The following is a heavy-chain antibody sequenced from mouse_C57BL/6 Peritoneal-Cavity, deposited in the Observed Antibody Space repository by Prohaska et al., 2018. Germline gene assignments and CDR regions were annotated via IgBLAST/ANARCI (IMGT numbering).Heavy chain of an antibody. CDR1: GYSITSGYY. J-gene: IGHJ2*01. CDR2: ISYDGSN. CDR3: ASGSTMVYYFDY. Sequence: DVQLQESGPGLVKPSQSLSLTCSVTGYSITSGYYWNWIRQFPGNKLEWMGYISYDGSNNYNPSLKNRISITRDTSKNQFFLKLNSVTTEDTATYYCASGSTMVYYFDYWGQGTTLTVSS. V-gene: IGHV3-6*01. D-gene: IGHD2-1*01.